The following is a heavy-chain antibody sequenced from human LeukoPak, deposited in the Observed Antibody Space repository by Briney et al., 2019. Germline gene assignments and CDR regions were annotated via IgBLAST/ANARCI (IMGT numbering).Heavy chain of an antibody. D-gene: IGHD3-10*01. CDR3: AKGNKGGMIVPGERPKYFQE. CDR1: GFSFSSYA. V-gene: IGHV3-23*01. J-gene: IGHJ1*01. Sequence: GGSLRLSCAASGFSFSSYAMSWVRQAPGKGLERVSTISGSGGRTYYPDSVKGRFTISRDNSKNTLYLQMNSLRAEDTAVYYCAKGNKGGMIVPGERPKYFQEWGQGTLVTVSS. CDR2: ISGSGGRT.